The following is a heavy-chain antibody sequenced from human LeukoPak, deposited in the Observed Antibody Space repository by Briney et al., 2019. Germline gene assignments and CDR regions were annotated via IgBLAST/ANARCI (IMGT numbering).Heavy chain of an antibody. D-gene: IGHD3-10*01. V-gene: IGHV1-18*01. CDR1: GYTFTDYG. J-gene: IGHJ4*02. Sequence: ASVKVSCKTSGYTFTDYGITWVRQAPGQGLEWMGWISGYNGDTNYARKLQGRVTMTTDTSTSTAYMQLRSLRSDDTAVYYCARGVRITMVRGVTLDYWGQGTLVTVSS. CDR3: ARGVRITMVRGVTLDY. CDR2: ISGYNGDT.